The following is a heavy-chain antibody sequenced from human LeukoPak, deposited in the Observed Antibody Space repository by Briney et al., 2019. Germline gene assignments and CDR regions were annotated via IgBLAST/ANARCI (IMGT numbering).Heavy chain of an antibody. CDR1: GFTFSSYA. J-gene: IGHJ4*02. Sequence: GGSLRLSCAASGFTFSSYAMHWVRQAPGKGLEWVAVISYDGSNKYYADSVKGRFTISRDNSKNTLYLQMNSLRAEDTAVYYCAREHRSALDSWGQGTLVTVSS. CDR3: AREHRSALDS. CDR2: ISYDGSNK. V-gene: IGHV3-30-3*01. D-gene: IGHD2-15*01.